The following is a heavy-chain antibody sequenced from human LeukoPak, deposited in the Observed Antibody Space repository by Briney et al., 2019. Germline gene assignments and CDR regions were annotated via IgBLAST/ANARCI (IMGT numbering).Heavy chain of an antibody. Sequence: GGSLRLSCAASGFTFSNLWMSWVRQAPGKGLKWVANIKQDGSEKYYVDSVKGRFTISRDNAQNSLYLQTNSLRAEDTAIYYCARSVPDYTRFDFWGQGALVTVSS. J-gene: IGHJ4*02. V-gene: IGHV3-7*03. CDR3: ARSVPDYTRFDF. CDR1: GFTFSNLW. CDR2: IKQDGSEK. D-gene: IGHD4-11*01.